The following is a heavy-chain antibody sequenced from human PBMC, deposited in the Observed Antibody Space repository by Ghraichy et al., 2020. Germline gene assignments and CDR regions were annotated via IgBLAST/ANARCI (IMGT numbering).Heavy chain of an antibody. J-gene: IGHJ3*02. CDR2: ISANNGNT. CDR3: ARSVVTAIDGAFDI. Sequence: ASVKVSCKTSGYTFTRYGISWVRQAPGQGLEWMGWISANNGNTNYAQKLQGRVTMTTDASTTTAYMELRSLRSDDTAVYYCARSVVTAIDGAFDIWGQGTMVTVSS. V-gene: IGHV1-18*01. CDR1: GYTFTRYG. D-gene: IGHD2-21*02.